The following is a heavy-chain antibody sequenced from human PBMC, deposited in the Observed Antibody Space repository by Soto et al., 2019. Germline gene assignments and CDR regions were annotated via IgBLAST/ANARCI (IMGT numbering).Heavy chain of an antibody. CDR2: IYYSGST. D-gene: IGHD4-17*01. CDR1: GGSISSSSYY. J-gene: IGHJ4*02. CDR3: ATTYDYGDYRLDY. Sequence: SETLSLTCTVSGGSISSSSYYWGWIRQPPGKGLEWIGSIYYSGSTYYNPSLKSRVTISVDTSKNQFSLKLSSVTAADTAVYYCATTYDYGDYRLDYWGQGTLVTVSS. V-gene: IGHV4-39*01.